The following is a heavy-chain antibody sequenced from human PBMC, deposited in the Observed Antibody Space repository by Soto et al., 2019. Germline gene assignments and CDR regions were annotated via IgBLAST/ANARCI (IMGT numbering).Heavy chain of an antibody. J-gene: IGHJ4*02. CDR3: ARYSIAVADGSIDY. CDR1: GGSFSGYY. Sequence: SETLSLTCAVYGGSFSGYYWSWIRQPPGKGLEWIGEINHSGSTNYNPSLKSRVTISVDTSKNQFSLKLSSVTAADTAVYYCARYSIAVADGSIDYWGQGTLVTVSS. V-gene: IGHV4-34*01. CDR2: INHSGST. D-gene: IGHD6-19*01.